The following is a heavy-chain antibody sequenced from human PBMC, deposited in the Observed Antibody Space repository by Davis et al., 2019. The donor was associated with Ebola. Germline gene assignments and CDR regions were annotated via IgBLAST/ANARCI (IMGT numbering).Heavy chain of an antibody. D-gene: IGHD3-22*01. J-gene: IGHJ4*02. CDR1: GGSITSYY. CDR2: MYHSGLT. V-gene: IGHV4-59*12. Sequence: SETLSLTCSVSGGSITSYYWNWIRQPPGKGLEWIGYMYHSGLTNYSPSLASRVTISLDSSKNQLSLKLSSVTAADTAVYYCARDGYYYDSSGYYGRYYFDYWGQGTLVTVSS. CDR3: ARDGYYYDSSGYYGRYYFDY.